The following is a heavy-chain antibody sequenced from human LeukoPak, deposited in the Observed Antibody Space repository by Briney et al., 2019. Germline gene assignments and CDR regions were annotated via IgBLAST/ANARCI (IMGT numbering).Heavy chain of an antibody. J-gene: IGHJ4*02. CDR3: ARHSSSFWDY. Sequence: GGSLRLSCAASGFTFSIYWMSWVRQAPGKGLEWVANIKQDGSEKYYVDSVKGRFTISRDNAKNSLYLQMNSLRAEDTAVYYCARHSSSFWDYWGQGTLVTVSS. D-gene: IGHD6-6*01. CDR1: GFTFSIYW. CDR2: IKQDGSEK. V-gene: IGHV3-7*01.